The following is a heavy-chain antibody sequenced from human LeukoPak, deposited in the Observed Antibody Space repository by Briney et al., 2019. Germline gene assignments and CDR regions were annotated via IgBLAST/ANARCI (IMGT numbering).Heavy chain of an antibody. CDR3: ARDYQCSGGSCYLFDY. J-gene: IGHJ4*02. CDR2: ISAYNGNT. V-gene: IGHV1-18*01. D-gene: IGHD2-15*01. CDR1: GYTFTIYG. Sequence: ASVTVSFMASGYTFTIYGISWVRQAPGQGLEWMGWISAYNGNTNYAQKLQGRVTMTTDTSTSTAYMELRSLSSDDTAVYYCARDYQCSGGSCYLFDYWGQGTLVTVSS.